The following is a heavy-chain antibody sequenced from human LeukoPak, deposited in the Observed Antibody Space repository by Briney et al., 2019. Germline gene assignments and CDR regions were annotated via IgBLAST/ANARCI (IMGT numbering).Heavy chain of an antibody. CDR1: GNSFSSHW. CDR3: ARQPSYDSSGDY. J-gene: IGHJ4*02. D-gene: IGHD3-22*01. Sequence: GESLKISCKSFGNSFSSHWIGLVRQMPGEGLEWMGIIYPGDSDTRYSPSFQGQVTISVDKSISTAYLQWSSLKASDTAMYYCARQPSYDSSGDYWGQGTLVTVSS. CDR2: IYPGDSDT. V-gene: IGHV5-51*01.